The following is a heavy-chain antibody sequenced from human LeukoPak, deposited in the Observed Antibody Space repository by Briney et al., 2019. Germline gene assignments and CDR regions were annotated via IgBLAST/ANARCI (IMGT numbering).Heavy chain of an antibody. CDR2: IYTSGST. J-gene: IGHJ4*02. Sequence: PSQTLSLTCTVSGGSISSGSYYWSWIRQPAGKGLEWIGRIYTSGSTNYNPSLKSRVTISVDTSKNQFSLKLSSVTAADTAVYYCARAIRNQAYYYFDYWGQGTLVTVSS. D-gene: IGHD1-26*01. CDR3: ARAIRNQAYYYFDY. CDR1: GGSISSGSYY. V-gene: IGHV4-61*02.